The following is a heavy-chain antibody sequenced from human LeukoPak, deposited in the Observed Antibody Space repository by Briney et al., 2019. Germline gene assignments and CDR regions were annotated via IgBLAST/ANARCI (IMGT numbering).Heavy chain of an antibody. J-gene: IGHJ4*02. CDR2: ISAYNGNT. D-gene: IGHD3-22*01. CDR1: GYTFSNYG. Sequence: ASVKVSCKASGYTFSNYGLTWVRQAPGQGLEWMGWISAYNGNTNYAQKLQGRVTMTTDTSTSTAYMELRSLRSDDTAVYYCARDRDNYYDSSGYSFENWGQGTLVTVSS. CDR3: ARDRDNYYDSSGYSFEN. V-gene: IGHV1-18*01.